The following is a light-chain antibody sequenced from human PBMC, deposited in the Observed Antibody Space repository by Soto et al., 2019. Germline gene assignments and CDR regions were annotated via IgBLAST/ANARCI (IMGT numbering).Light chain of an antibody. Sequence: DIQMTQSPSSLSASVGDRVTITCRASQTISIFLNWYQQKPGKAPKLLIYGASTLQGGVPSRFSGSGSGTDFTLTISSLQPEDFATYYCQQSYSTPLTFGGGTKVDI. CDR2: GAS. V-gene: IGKV1-39*01. CDR3: QQSYSTPLT. CDR1: QTISIF. J-gene: IGKJ4*01.